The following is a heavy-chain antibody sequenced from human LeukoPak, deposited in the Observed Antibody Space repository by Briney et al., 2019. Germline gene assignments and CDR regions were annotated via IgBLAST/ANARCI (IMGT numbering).Heavy chain of an antibody. CDR3: ARAADITMVRGVIMGFKPNHFDY. CDR1: GGSFSGYY. Sequence: PSETLSLTCAVYGGSFSGYYWSWIRQPPGKGLEWIGEINHSGSTNYNPSLKSRVTISVDTSKNQFSLKLSSVTAADTTVYYCARAADITMVRGVIMGFKPNHFDYWGQGTLVTVSS. D-gene: IGHD3-10*01. J-gene: IGHJ4*02. V-gene: IGHV4-34*01. CDR2: INHSGST.